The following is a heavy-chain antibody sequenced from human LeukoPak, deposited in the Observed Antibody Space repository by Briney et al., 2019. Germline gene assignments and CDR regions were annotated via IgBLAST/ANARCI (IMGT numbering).Heavy chain of an antibody. V-gene: IGHV3-53*01. CDR3: ARGAPFDY. CDR2: IYSGGTT. Sequence: GGSLRLSCAASGFTVSSNYMSWVRRAPGQGLEWVSVIYSGGTTYYADSVKGRFTISRDNSKNTLYPLMNSLRAEDTAVYYCARGAPFDYWGQGTLVTVSS. J-gene: IGHJ4*02. CDR1: GFTVSSNY.